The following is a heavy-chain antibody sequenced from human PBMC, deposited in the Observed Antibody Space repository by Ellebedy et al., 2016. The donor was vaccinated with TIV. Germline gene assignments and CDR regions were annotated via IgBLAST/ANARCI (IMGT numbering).Heavy chain of an antibody. J-gene: IGHJ4*02. CDR3: ARRLQSTRLDS. D-gene: IGHD5/OR15-5a*01. CDR1: GGSVSRGNYY. V-gene: IGHV4-39*01. Sequence: SETLSLXXRVSGGSVSRGNYYWGWIRQRPGKGPEWIGNIYHTGTTFYNPSLKSRVTISVDTSKNQFSLNLNSVTAADTALYYCARRLQSTRLDSWGQGTLVTVSS. CDR2: IYHTGTT.